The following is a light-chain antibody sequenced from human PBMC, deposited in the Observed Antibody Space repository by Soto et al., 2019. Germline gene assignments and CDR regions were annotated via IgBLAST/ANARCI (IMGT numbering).Light chain of an antibody. Sequence: VMTQSPATLSLAPGERATLSCRASRSVSSNLAWYQQKPGQAPRLLIYGASTRATGIPARFSGSGSGTEFPLTISSLQSEYFAVYACQQYNNWPPTFGQGTKVEIK. J-gene: IGKJ1*01. V-gene: IGKV3-15*01. CDR1: RSVSSN. CDR3: QQYNNWPPT. CDR2: GAS.